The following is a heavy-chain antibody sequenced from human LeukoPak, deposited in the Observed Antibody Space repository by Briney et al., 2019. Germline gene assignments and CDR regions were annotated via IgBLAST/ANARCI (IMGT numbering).Heavy chain of an antibody. CDR2: INHSGST. V-gene: IGHV4-34*01. D-gene: IGHD3-22*01. CDR3: ARAYYDSSGYSNSTFDY. J-gene: IGHJ4*02. Sequence: SETQSLSCAVYGGSFSGYYWSWIRQPPGKGLEWIGEINHSGSTNYNPSLKSRVTISVDTSKNQFSLKLSSVTAADTAVYYCARAYYDSSGYSNSTFDYWGQGTLVSVSS. CDR1: GGSFSGYY.